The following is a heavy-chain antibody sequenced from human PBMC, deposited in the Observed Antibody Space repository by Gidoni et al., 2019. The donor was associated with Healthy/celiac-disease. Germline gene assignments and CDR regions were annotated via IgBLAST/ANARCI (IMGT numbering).Heavy chain of an antibody. V-gene: IGHV3-23*01. CDR3: AKDQSKTGAAFDI. Sequence: EVQLLESGGGLVQPGGSLRLSCAASGFTFSSYAMRWVRQAPGKGLEWVSAIRGSGGSTYYADSVKGRFTISRDNSKNTLYLQMNSLRAEDTAVYYCAKDQSKTGAAFDIWGQGTMVTVSS. CDR2: IRGSGGST. J-gene: IGHJ3*02. D-gene: IGHD7-27*01. CDR1: GFTFSSYA.